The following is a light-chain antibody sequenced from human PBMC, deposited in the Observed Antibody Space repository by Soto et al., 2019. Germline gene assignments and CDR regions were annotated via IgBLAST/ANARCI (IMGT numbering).Light chain of an antibody. CDR3: TSWTTSTTMI. V-gene: IGLV2-14*03. CDR1: SSDIGAYNF. J-gene: IGLJ2*01. Sequence: QSALTQPASVSGSPGQSITISCTGTSSDIGAYNFVSWYQQHPGKAPKLMLYDVNIRPSGVSNRFSGSKSGNTASLTISGLQAEDEADYYCTSWTTSTTMIFGGGTKVPVL. CDR2: DVN.